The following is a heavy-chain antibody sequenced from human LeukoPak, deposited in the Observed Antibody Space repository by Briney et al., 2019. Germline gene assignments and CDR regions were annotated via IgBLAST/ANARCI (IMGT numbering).Heavy chain of an antibody. CDR3: AKETVYSSSWSYYYYGMDV. V-gene: IGHV3-30*18. J-gene: IGHJ6*02. Sequence: GGSLRLSCAGSGFTFSSYGMHWVRQAPGKGLEWGAVISYDGSNKYYADSVKGRFTISRDNSKNTLYLQMNSLRAEDTAVYYCAKETVYSSSWSYYYYGMDVWGQGTTVTVSS. CDR2: ISYDGSNK. D-gene: IGHD6-13*01. CDR1: GFTFSSYG.